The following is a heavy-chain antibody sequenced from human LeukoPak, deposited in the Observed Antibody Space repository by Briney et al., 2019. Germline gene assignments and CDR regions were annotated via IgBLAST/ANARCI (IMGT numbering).Heavy chain of an antibody. D-gene: IGHD3-16*01. Sequence: GGSLRLSCAASGFTFSSYGMHWVCQAPGKGLEWVAVIWYDGSNKYYADSVKGRFTISRDNSKNTLYLQMNSLRAEDTAVYYCARDEPLKNAFDIWGQGTMVTVSS. CDR2: IWYDGSNK. V-gene: IGHV3-33*01. CDR1: GFTFSSYG. CDR3: ARDEPLKNAFDI. J-gene: IGHJ3*02.